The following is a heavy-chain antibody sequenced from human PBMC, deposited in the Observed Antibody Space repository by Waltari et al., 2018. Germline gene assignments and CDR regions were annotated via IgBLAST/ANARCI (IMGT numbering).Heavy chain of an antibody. Sequence: QVQLQQWGAGLLKPSETLSLTCAVYGGSFSGYYWSWLRQPPGKGLEWIGEINHSGSTNYNPSLKSRVTISVDTSKNQFSLKLSSVTAADTAVYYCARNIVVVPAAPIAVAGTAGSYMGVWGKGTTVTVSS. CDR1: GGSFSGYY. D-gene: IGHD2-2*01. J-gene: IGHJ6*03. CDR2: INHSGST. V-gene: IGHV4-34*01. CDR3: ARNIVVVPAAPIAVAGTAGSYMGV.